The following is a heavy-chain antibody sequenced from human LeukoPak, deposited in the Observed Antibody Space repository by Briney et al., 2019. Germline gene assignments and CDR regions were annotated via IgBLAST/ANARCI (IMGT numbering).Heavy chain of an antibody. CDR2: IYYSGST. V-gene: IGHV4-59*01. J-gene: IGHJ3*02. Sequence: SETLSLTCTVSGGSISSYYWNWIRQPPGKGLEWIGYIYYSGSTTYNPSLKSRVTISIDTSKNQFSLKLSSVTAADTAAYYCAKRLGAWSAFDIWSQGTMVSVSS. CDR1: GGSISSYY. CDR3: AKRLGAWSAFDI. D-gene: IGHD4/OR15-4a*01.